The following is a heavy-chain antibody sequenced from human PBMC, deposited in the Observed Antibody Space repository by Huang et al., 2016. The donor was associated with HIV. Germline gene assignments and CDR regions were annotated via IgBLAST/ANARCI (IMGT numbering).Heavy chain of an antibody. J-gene: IGHJ4*02. CDR3: AKDYGRYSNYFDY. CDR2: IRWDGFTT. Sequence: EVQLVESGGVVVQPGGSLRLSCAGSGFTFDDYTMHWVRQLPGKGLDWVSLIRWDGFTTFYTDSVKGRFTVSRDNSKNSLYLQMNNLRTEDTAIYYCAKDYGRYSNYFDYWGQGTLVTVSS. D-gene: IGHD3-16*02. V-gene: IGHV3-43*01. CDR1: GFTFDDYT.